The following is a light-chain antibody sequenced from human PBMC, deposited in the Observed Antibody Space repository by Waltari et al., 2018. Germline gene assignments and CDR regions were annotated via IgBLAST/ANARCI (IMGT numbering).Light chain of an antibody. CDR1: SSDIGYYDY. CDR3: SSFTSTNTLL. J-gene: IGLJ2*01. Sequence: QSALTQPASVSGSPGQSIPISCTGTSSDIGYYDYVSWYQQHPGKAPKLIIYDVSERPSGVSNRFSDSKSGNTASLTISGLQAEDEADYYCSSFTSTNTLLFGGGTKLTVL. CDR2: DVS. V-gene: IGLV2-14*03.